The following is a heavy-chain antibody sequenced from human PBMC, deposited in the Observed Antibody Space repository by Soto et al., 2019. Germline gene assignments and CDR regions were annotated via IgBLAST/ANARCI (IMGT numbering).Heavy chain of an antibody. CDR3: AVGIYDFWRFDY. D-gene: IGHD3-3*01. V-gene: IGHV4-31*03. Sequence: QVQLQESGPGLVKASQTLSLTCTVSGGSISGGGSYWSWIRQHPGKGLEWIGDIYYSGSTYYNPSLKSRLTISVDTSTNQFALKLTSVTVADTGVYYCAVGIYDFWRFDYWGQGSLGTVSS. J-gene: IGHJ4*02. CDR1: GGSISGGGSY. CDR2: IYYSGST.